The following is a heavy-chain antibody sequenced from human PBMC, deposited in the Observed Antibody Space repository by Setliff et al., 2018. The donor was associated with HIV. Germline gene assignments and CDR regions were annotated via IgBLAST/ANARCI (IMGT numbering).Heavy chain of an antibody. CDR3: ARVGAPAGIRGNWFDP. CDR2: IYSNGST. J-gene: IGHJ5*02. Sequence: KSSETLSLTCIVSGGFISSGGYYWSWIRQPAGKGLEWIGLIYSNGSTNCNPSLKSRVTMSLDTSRNQLSLRLTSMTAADTAVYYCARVGAPAGIRGNWFDPWGQGTLVTVSS. V-gene: IGHV4-61*02. CDR1: GGFISSGGYY. D-gene: IGHD6-13*01.